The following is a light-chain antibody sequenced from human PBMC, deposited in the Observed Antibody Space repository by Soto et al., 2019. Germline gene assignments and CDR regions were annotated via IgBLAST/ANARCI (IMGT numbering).Light chain of an antibody. Sequence: EIVLTQSPGTLSLSPGERATLSCRASQSVSYYLAWYQQKPGQAPRLLIYDASNRATGIPARFSGSGSGTDFTLTISSLEPEDFAVYYCQQRSNWPLTFAGGTKVDI. CDR3: QQRSNWPLT. J-gene: IGKJ4*01. CDR2: DAS. V-gene: IGKV3-11*01. CDR1: QSVSYY.